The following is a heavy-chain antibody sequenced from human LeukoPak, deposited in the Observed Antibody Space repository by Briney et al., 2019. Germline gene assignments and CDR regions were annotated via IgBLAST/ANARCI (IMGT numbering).Heavy chain of an antibody. CDR3: ASQLTYYDFWSGYYLGWFDP. V-gene: IGHV4-39*01. CDR1: GGSISSSSYY. D-gene: IGHD3-3*01. J-gene: IGHJ5*02. Sequence: SETLSLTCTVSGGSISSSSYYWGWIRQPPGKGLEWIGSIYYSGSTYYNPSLKSRVTISVDTSKNQFSLKLSSVTAADTAVYYCASQLTYYDFWSGYYLGWFDPWGQGTLVTVSS. CDR2: IYYSGST.